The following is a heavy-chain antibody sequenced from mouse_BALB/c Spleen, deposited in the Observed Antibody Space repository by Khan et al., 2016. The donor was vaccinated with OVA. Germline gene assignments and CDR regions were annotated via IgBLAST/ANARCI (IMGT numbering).Heavy chain of an antibody. D-gene: IGHD2-10*01. J-gene: IGHJ3*01. CDR3: TRDGPYYGNYGAWFAY. CDR2: INPSNDYT. CDR1: GYTFTSYT. V-gene: IGHV1-4*01. Sequence: QVQLQQSGAELARPGASVKMSCKASGYTFTSYTMHWVKQRPGQGLEWIGYINPSNDYTNYNQKFKDKATLTADKSSSTAYMQLSSLTSEDSAVXYCTRDGPYYGNYGAWFAYWGQGTLVTVSA.